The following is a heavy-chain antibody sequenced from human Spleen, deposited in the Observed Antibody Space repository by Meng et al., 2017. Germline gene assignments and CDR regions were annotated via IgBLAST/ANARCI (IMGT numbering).Heavy chain of an antibody. V-gene: IGHV1-8*01. D-gene: IGHD3-3*01. J-gene: IGHJ4*02. Sequence: QKFQGRVTMTRNTSISTAYMELSSLRSEDTAVYYCARDDQSGYSHFDYWGQGTLVTVSS. CDR3: ARDDQSGYSHFDY.